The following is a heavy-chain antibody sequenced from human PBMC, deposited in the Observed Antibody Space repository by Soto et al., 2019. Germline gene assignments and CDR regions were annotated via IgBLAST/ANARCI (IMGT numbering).Heavy chain of an antibody. J-gene: IGHJ4*02. CDR2: INAGNGDR. Sequence: ASVKVSCKASGFTFSNYAIQWVRQAPGQSLEWMGWINAGNGDRRYSQKFQGRVTITRDTSASLVYMELSDLRSEDTAVYYCARGIWSGTSRPYYFGYWGQGTLVTVSS. CDR1: GFTFSNYA. CDR3: ARGIWSGTSRPYYFGY. V-gene: IGHV1-3*01. D-gene: IGHD3-3*01.